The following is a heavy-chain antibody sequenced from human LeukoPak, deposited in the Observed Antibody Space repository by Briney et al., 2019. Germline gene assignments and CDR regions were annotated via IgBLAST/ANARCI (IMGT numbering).Heavy chain of an antibody. Sequence: GGSLRLSCAASGFTFSSYWMSWVRQAPGKGLEWVANIKQDGSEKYFEDSVKGRFTISRDNAKNSLYLQLNTLRVEDTAVYYCARNRIVGTNYLGYGLDVWGRGTTVTVSS. CDR1: GFTFSSYW. J-gene: IGHJ6*02. V-gene: IGHV3-7*01. D-gene: IGHD1-26*01. CDR3: ARNRIVGTNYLGYGLDV. CDR2: IKQDGSEK.